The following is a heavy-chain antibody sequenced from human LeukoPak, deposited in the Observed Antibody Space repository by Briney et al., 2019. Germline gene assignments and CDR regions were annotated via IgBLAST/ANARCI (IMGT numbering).Heavy chain of an antibody. V-gene: IGHV3-13*01. CDR3: VRGGIQVSGIDEIDY. CDR2: VGISGDT. CDR1: GFTFRSYD. Sequence: GGSLRLSCAASGFTFRSYDMHWVRQVTGKGLEWVSAVGISGDTYYAGSVKGRFTISRENAKNSLYLQMNSLTAGDTAVYYCVRGGIQVSGIDEIDYWGQGTLVTVSS. D-gene: IGHD6-19*01. J-gene: IGHJ4*02.